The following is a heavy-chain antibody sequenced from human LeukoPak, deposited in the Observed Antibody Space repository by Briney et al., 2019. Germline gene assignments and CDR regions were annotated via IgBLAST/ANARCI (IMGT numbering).Heavy chain of an antibody. CDR3: ADTSSGSYYSHY. D-gene: IGHD3-10*01. CDR2: ISGSGGST. CDR1: GFTFSSYA. V-gene: IGHV3-23*01. Sequence: GGSLRLFCAASGFTFSSYAMSWVRQAPGKGLEWVSAISGSGGSTYYADSVKGRFTISRDNSKNTLYLQMNSLRAEDTAVYYCADTSSGSYYSHYWGQGTLVTVSS. J-gene: IGHJ4*02.